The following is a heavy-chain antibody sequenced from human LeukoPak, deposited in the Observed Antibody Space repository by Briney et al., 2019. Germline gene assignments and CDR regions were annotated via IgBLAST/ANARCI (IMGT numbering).Heavy chain of an antibody. D-gene: IGHD3-10*01. CDR3: AGSID. J-gene: IGHJ4*02. V-gene: IGHV3-7*03. CDR1: GFSFSTIW. Sequence: PGGSLRLSCAASGFSFSTIWMGWVRQAPGKGPEWVANINQHGSEKYYVDSVKGRFTISRDNVKDSLYLQMNSLRADDTAVYYCAGSIDWGQGTLVSVSS. CDR2: INQHGSEK.